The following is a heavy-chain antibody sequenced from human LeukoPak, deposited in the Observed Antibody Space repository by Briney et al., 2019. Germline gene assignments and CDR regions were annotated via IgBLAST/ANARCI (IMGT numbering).Heavy chain of an antibody. V-gene: IGHV3-23*01. D-gene: IGHD3-10*01. CDR3: AKDSNIWFGESSDY. CDR2: ISGSGGST. Sequence: GGSLRLSCAASGFTFSCYAMSWVRQAPGKGLEWVSAISGSGGSTYYADSVKGRFTISRDNSKNTLYLQMNSLRAEDTAVYYCAKDSNIWFGESSDYWGQGTLVTVSS. CDR1: GFTFSCYA. J-gene: IGHJ4*02.